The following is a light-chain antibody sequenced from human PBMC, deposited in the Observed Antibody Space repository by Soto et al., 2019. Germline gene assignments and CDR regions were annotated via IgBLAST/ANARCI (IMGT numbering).Light chain of an antibody. CDR2: DAS. J-gene: IGKJ1*01. Sequence: EIVLTQSPATLSLSPGERATLSCRASQSFSSYLAWYQHQVGQAPRLLIYDASNRATGIPARFSGSGSGTDFTLTISSLEPEDFAVYYCQHRSSGPVTFGQGTKVEIK. CDR1: QSFSSY. V-gene: IGKV3-11*01. CDR3: QHRSSGPVT.